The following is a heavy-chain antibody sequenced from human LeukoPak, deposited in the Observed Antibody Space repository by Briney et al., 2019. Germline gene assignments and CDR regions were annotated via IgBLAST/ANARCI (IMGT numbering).Heavy chain of an antibody. D-gene: IGHD3-3*01. Sequence: SETLSLTCTVSGGSISSYYWSWIRQPPGKALEWIGYIYYRGSTKYNPSLKTRLTISVDTSKNQFPLKLSSVTAADTAVYYWARGARDFWSGYYGYWGQGTLVTVSS. V-gene: IGHV4-59*01. CDR1: GGSISSYY. CDR2: IYYRGST. J-gene: IGHJ4*02. CDR3: ARGARDFWSGYYGY.